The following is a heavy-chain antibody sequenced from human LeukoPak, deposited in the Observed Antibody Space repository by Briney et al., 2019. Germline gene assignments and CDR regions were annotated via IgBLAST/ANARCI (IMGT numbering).Heavy chain of an antibody. CDR3: AKKVPANWGSYFDY. CDR1: GSTFSSYA. CDR2: ISGSGDST. J-gene: IGHJ4*02. D-gene: IGHD7-27*01. V-gene: IGHV3-23*01. Sequence: PGGSLRLSCAASGSTFSSYAMSWVRQAPGKGLEWVSAISGSGDSTYSTDSVKGRFTISRDNSKNTLYLQMNSLRAEDTAVYYCAKKVPANWGSYFDYWGQGTLVTVSS.